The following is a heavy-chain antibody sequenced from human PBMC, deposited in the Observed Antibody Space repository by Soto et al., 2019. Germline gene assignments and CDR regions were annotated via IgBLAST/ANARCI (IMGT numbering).Heavy chain of an antibody. CDR1: GFTFSSYA. J-gene: IGHJ4*02. V-gene: IGHV3-23*01. Sequence: GGSLRLSCAASGFTFSSYAMSWVRQAPGKGLEWVSAISGSGGSTYYADSVKGRFTISRDNSKNTLYLQMNSLRAEDTAVYYCAKGTRNSYGGANFDYWGQGTLVTVSS. CDR3: AKGTRNSYGGANFDY. CDR2: ISGSGGST. D-gene: IGHD5-18*01.